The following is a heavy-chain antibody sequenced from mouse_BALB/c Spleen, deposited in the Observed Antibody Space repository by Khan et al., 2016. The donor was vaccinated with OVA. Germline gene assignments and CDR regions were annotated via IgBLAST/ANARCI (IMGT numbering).Heavy chain of an antibody. V-gene: IGHV2-4-1*01. CDR3: ARNSYRYDFTY. J-gene: IGHJ3*01. Sequence: QVQLKESGPGLVQPSQSLSITCTVSGFSLTTYGVHWVRQSPGKGLEWLGLIWSGGNTDYNADFISRLSISKDNSQSQVFFKMNSLQADDTAIYYCARNSYRYDFTYWGQGTLVTVSA. D-gene: IGHD2-14*01. CDR1: GFSLTTYG. CDR2: IWSGGNT.